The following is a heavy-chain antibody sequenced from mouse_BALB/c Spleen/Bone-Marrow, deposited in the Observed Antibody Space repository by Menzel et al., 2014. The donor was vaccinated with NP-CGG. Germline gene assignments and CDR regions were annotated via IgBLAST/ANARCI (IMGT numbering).Heavy chain of an antibody. D-gene: IGHD2-13*01. CDR1: GFSLTGYG. J-gene: IGHJ1*01. V-gene: IGHV2-6-7*01. CDR3: ARDRRGLRYFDV. CDR2: IWGDGST. Sequence: VQLVESGPGLVSPSQSLSITCTVSGFSLTGYGVNWVRQPPGKGLEWLGKIWGDGSTDYNSPLKSRLSIIKDNSKSQVFLKMNSLQTDDTARYYCARDRRGLRYFDVWGAGTTVTVSS.